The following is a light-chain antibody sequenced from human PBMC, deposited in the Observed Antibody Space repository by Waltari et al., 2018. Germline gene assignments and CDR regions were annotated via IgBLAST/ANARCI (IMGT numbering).Light chain of an antibody. CDR2: EAS. J-gene: IGKJ1*01. V-gene: IGKV3-20*01. Sequence: EIALTQSPGTLSFSQGERATLSCRASQSVSRYLAWYQQKPGQAPRLLIYEASRRATGIPDRFSGSGSGTDFTLTISRLEPEDFAVYYCQKYGTLPATFGQGTKVEIK. CDR3: QKYGTLPAT. CDR1: QSVSRY.